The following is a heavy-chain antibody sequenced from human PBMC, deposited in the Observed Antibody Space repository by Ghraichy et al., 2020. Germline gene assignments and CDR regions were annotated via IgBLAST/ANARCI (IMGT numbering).Heavy chain of an antibody. Sequence: ETLSLTCTVSGGSISSSSYYWGWIRQPPGKGLEWIGSIYYSGSTYYNPSLKSRVTISVDTSKNQFSLKLSLVTAADTAVYYCARLTLGDSSEDYWGQGTLVTVSS. J-gene: IGHJ4*02. CDR2: IYYSGST. CDR3: ARLTLGDSSEDY. V-gene: IGHV4-39*01. CDR1: GGSISSSSYY. D-gene: IGHD3-22*01.